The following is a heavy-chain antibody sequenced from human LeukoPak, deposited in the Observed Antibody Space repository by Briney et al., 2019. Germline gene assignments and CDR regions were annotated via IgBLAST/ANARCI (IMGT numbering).Heavy chain of an antibody. J-gene: IGHJ4*02. CDR2: IYPGGDST. CDR1: GFTFGTYS. CDR3: AKDVVPDSGWDLDY. V-gene: IGHV3-23*01. D-gene: IGHD6-19*01. Sequence: GGSLRLSCAASGFTFGTYSMTWVRQGPGKGLEWVSSIYPGGDSTFYADSVKGRFTISRDNSKNTLYLQMSSLRTEDTAIYYCAKDVVPDSGWDLDYWGQGTLVTVSS.